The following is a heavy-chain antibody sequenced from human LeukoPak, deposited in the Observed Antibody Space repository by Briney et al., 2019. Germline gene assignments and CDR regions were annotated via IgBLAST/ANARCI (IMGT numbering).Heavy chain of an antibody. CDR3: AKYPDIVVVVSATYFDY. CDR1: GFAFSNYA. Sequence: PGGSLRLSCAASGFAFSNYAMSWVRQAPGKGLEWVSAISGSGGSTYYADSVEGRFTISRDNSKNTLCLQMNSLRAEDTAVYYCAKYPDIVVVVSATYFDYWGQGTLVTVSS. D-gene: IGHD2-15*01. V-gene: IGHV3-23*01. J-gene: IGHJ4*02. CDR2: ISGSGGST.